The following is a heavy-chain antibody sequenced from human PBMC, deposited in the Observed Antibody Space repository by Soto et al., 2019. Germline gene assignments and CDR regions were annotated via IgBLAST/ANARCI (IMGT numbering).Heavy chain of an antibody. D-gene: IGHD2-2*01. J-gene: IGHJ6*02. V-gene: IGHV4-39*01. CDR3: ARLHGYCISSSRHGHYAMDV. Sequence: SETLSLTCTVSGGSISSSTYYWGWMRQPPGKGLEWIASFFIGGNTYYNPSLKSRVTISVDTSKNQFSLKVTSVTAADTAVYYCARLHGYCISSSRHGHYAMDVWGQGTTVTVSS. CDR2: FFIGGNT. CDR1: GGSISSSTYY.